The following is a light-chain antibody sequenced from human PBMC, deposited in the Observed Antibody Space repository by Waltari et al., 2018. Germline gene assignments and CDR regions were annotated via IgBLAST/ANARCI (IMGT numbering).Light chain of an antibody. CDR3: VTWDGSLSAL. J-gene: IGLJ3*02. CDR2: DNN. CDR1: SSAIGNNY. V-gene: IGLV1-51*01. Sequence: QSVLTQPPSVSAAPGQKVTISCSGSSSAIGNNYETWYQQRPVTAPKLLIYDNNKRPSGIPDRFSGSQSGTSATLGITGLQTGDEADYYCVTWDGSLSALFGGGTKLTVL.